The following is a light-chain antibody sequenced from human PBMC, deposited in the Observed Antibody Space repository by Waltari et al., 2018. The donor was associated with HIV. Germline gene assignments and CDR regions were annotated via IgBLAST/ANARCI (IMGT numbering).Light chain of an antibody. CDR2: GEN. V-gene: IGLV3-19*01. CDR3: NSRDSSGHWF. J-gene: IGLJ3*02. Sequence: SSELAQDPAVSVALGQTVRITCLGDSVRSYYASWYQQKPGQAPVLVVYGENNRPSGIPDRFSVSSSGNTASLTIAGAQAEDEADYYCNSRDSSGHWFFGGGTKVTVL. CDR1: SVRSYY.